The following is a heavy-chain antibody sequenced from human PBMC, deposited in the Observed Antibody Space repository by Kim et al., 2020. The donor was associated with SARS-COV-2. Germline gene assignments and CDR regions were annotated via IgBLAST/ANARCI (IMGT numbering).Heavy chain of an antibody. J-gene: IGHJ4*02. CDR3: ARGPYDFWSGYYGFFYFDY. CDR1: GYTFTSYG. V-gene: IGHV1-18*01. CDR2: ISAYNGNT. D-gene: IGHD3-3*01. Sequence: ASVKVSCKASGYTFTSYGISWVRQAPGQGLEWMGWISAYNGNTNYAQKLQGRVTMTTDTSTSTAYMELRSLRSDDTAVYYCARGPYDFWSGYYGFFYFDYWGQGTLVTVSS.